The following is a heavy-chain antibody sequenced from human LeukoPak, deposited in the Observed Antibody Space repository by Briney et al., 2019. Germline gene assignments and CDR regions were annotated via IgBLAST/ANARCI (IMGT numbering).Heavy chain of an antibody. V-gene: IGHV3-9*01. CDR1: GFTFDDYA. D-gene: IGHD6-13*01. CDR2: ISRNSGSI. J-gene: IGHJ4*02. Sequence: GGSLRLSCAASGFTFDDYAMHWVRQAPGKGLEWVSGISRNSGSIGYADSVKGRFTISRDNAKNSLYLQMNSLRAEDTALYYCAKDTGYSSSWYDFDYWGQGTLVTVSS. CDR3: AKDTGYSSSWYDFDY.